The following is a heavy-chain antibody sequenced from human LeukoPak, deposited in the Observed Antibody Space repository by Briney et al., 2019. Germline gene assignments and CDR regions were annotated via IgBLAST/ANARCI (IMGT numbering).Heavy chain of an antibody. Sequence: ASVKVSCKASGYTFNSYGISWVRQAPGQGLEWMGWVSAYNGHTNYAQKFQGRVTMTTDTSTSTAYMELSRLRSDDTAVYYCARRSYIAAADMDVWGKGTTVTVSS. CDR1: GYTFNSYG. CDR2: VSAYNGHT. CDR3: ARRSYIAAADMDV. D-gene: IGHD6-13*01. V-gene: IGHV1-18*01. J-gene: IGHJ6*03.